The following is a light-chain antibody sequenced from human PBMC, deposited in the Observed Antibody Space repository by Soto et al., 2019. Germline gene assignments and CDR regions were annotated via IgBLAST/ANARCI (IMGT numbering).Light chain of an antibody. Sequence: EIVLTQSPATLSLSPGERATLSCRASQSVSSYLARYQQKPGQAPRLLIYDASKKATGISARFSGSGSGTDFALTISSLEPEDFAVYYCQQRSNLITFGQGTRLEI. V-gene: IGKV3-11*01. CDR1: QSVSSY. CDR3: QQRSNLIT. CDR2: DAS. J-gene: IGKJ5*01.